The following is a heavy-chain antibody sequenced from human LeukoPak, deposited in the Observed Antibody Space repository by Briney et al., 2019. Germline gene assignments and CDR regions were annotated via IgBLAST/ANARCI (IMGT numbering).Heavy chain of an antibody. J-gene: IGHJ3*02. D-gene: IGHD3-22*01. CDR1: GFTFDDYG. V-gene: IGHV3-20*04. CDR2: INWNGGST. CDR3: AGDYYDSSGRPGGADAFDI. Sequence: PGGSLRLSCAASGFTFDDYGMSWVRQAPGKGLEWVSGINWNGGSTGYADSVKGRFTISRDNAKNSLYLQMNSLRAEDTAVYYCAGDYYDSSGRPGGADAFDIWGQGTMVTVSS.